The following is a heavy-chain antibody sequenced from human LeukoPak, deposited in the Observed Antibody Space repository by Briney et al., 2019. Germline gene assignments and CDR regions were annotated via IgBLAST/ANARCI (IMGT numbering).Heavy chain of an antibody. J-gene: IGHJ4*02. V-gene: IGHV4-34*01. Sequence: SETLSLTCAVFGGSFSGYYWTWIRQPPGKGLEWIGEINYSRNANYNPPLKSRVTISLDTSKNQFSLKLISVTAADTAVYYCARAGDYYGSGIPFDFWGQGTLVTVSS. CDR1: GGSFSGYY. D-gene: IGHD3-10*01. CDR2: INYSRNA. CDR3: ARAGDYYGSGIPFDF.